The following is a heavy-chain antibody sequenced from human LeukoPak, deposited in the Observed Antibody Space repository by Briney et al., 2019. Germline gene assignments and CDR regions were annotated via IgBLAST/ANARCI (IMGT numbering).Heavy chain of an antibody. CDR3: TSAYCGGDCYSWYFQH. CDR2: IKSKTDGGTT. D-gene: IGHD2-21*02. V-gene: IGHV3-15*01. J-gene: IGHJ1*01. Sequence: GGSLRLSCAASGFTFSNAWMSWVRQAPGKGLEWVGRIKSKTDGGTTDYAAPVKGRFTISRDDSKNTLYLQMNSLKTEDTAVYYCTSAYCGGDCYSWYFQHWGQGTLVTVSS. CDR1: GFTFSNAW.